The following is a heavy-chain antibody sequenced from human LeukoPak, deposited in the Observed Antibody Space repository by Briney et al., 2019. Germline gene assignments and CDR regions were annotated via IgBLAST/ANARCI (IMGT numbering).Heavy chain of an antibody. CDR2: ISYDGSNK. CDR3: AKQGIQLWLIIDY. V-gene: IGHV3-30-3*02. D-gene: IGHD5-18*01. CDR1: GFTFSSYA. J-gene: IGHJ4*02. Sequence: GGSLRLSCAASGFTFSSYAMHWVRQAPGKGLEWVAVISYDGSNKYYADSVKGRFTISRDNSKNTLYLQMNSLRAEDTAVYYCAKQGIQLWLIIDYWGQGTLVTVSS.